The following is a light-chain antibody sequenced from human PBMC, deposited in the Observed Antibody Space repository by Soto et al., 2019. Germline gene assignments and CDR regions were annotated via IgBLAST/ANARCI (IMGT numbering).Light chain of an antibody. CDR1: QSINTW. V-gene: IGKV1-5*01. CDR2: DVS. J-gene: IGKJ4*01. CDR3: QQYDGN. Sequence: DIQMTQSPSTLSASVGDRVTISCRASQSINTWLAWYQQKPGKVPKLLIYDVSTLESGVPPRFSGSGSGTEFTLTISSLQPDDFATYYCQQYDGNFGGGTRVEIK.